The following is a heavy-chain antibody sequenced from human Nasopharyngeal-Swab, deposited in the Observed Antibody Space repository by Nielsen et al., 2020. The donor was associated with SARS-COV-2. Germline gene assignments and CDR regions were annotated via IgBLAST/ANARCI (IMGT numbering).Heavy chain of an antibody. J-gene: IGHJ4*02. CDR2: ISSSSSTI. CDR1: GFTFSSYS. V-gene: IGHV3-48*04. CDR3: ATSSSGVIDGPLDY. D-gene: IGHD6-19*01. Sequence: GGSLRLSCAASGFTFSSYSMNWVRQAPGKGLEWVSYISSSSSTIYYADSVEGRFTISRDNAKNSLYLQMNSLRAEDTAVYYCATSSSGVIDGPLDYWGQGTLVTVSS.